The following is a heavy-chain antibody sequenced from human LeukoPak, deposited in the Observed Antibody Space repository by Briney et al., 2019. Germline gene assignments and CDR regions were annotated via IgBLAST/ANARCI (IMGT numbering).Heavy chain of an antibody. CDR2: IKQDASEK. CDR1: GFTFSNFW. D-gene: IGHD6-13*01. Sequence: PGGSLRLSCAASGFTFSNFWMSWVRQAPGKGLEWVANIKQDASEKYYVDSVKGRFSISRDNAKNSLYLQMNSLRAEDTAVYHCARDSSSWYSYWGRGTLVTVSS. CDR3: ARDSSSWYSY. V-gene: IGHV3-7*01. J-gene: IGHJ4*02.